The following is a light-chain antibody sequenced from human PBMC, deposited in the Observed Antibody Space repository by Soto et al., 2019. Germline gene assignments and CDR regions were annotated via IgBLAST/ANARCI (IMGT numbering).Light chain of an antibody. CDR2: DVS. V-gene: IGLV2-11*01. J-gene: IGLJ1*01. CDR3: CSYAGSYTYV. CDR1: SSDVGGYNY. Sequence: QSVLTQPRSVSGSPGQSVTISCTGTSSDVGGYNYVSWYRQHPGKAPKLMIYDVSERPSGVPDRFSGSQSGNTASLTISGLQAEDEAEYYCCSYAGSYTYVFGTGTRSPS.